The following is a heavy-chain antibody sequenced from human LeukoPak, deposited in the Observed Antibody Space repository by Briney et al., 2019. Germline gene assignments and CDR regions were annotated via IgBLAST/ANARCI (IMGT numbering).Heavy chain of an antibody. V-gene: IGHV1-18*01. CDR1: GYTFTSYG. CDR3: ARVYARIQLCDYFDY. D-gene: IGHD5-18*01. J-gene: IGHJ4*02. Sequence: ASLKVSCKASGYTFTSYGITWVRQAPGQGLEWMGWISAYSGNTNYAQKLQGRVTMTTDTSTSTAYMELRSLRSDDTAVYYCARVYARIQLCDYFDYWGQGTLVTVSS. CDR2: ISAYSGNT.